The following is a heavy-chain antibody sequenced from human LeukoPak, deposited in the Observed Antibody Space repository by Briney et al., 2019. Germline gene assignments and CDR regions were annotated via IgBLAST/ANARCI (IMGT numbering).Heavy chain of an antibody. J-gene: IGHJ4*02. CDR2: INHSGST. V-gene: IGHV4-34*01. D-gene: IGHD6-13*01. CDR1: GGFFSGYY. Sequence: PSETLSLTCAVYGGFFSGYYWSWIRQPPGKGLEWIGEINHSGSTNYNPSLKSRVTISVDTSKNQFSLKLSSVTAADTAVYYCARLGLVRVAGTTLNYWGQGTLVTVSS. CDR3: ARLGLVRVAGTTLNY.